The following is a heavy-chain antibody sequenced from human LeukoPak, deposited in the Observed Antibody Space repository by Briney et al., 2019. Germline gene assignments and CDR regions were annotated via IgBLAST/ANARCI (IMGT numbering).Heavy chain of an antibody. CDR2: IYYSGST. D-gene: IGHD3-22*01. V-gene: IGHV4-39*07. CDR3: ARDSSGRNIDY. J-gene: IGHJ4*02. Sequence: SETLSLTCTVSGGSISSSSYYWGWIRQPPGKGLEYIGSIYYSGSTYYNPSLKSRVTISVDTSKNQFSLKLSSVTAADTAVYYCARDSSGRNIDYWGQGTLVTVSS. CDR1: GGSISSSSYY.